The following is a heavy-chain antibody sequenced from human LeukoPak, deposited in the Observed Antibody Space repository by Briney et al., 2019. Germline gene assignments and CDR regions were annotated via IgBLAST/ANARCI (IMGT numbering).Heavy chain of an antibody. Sequence: GGSLRLSCAASEFSVGSNYMTWVRQAPGKGLEWVSLVYSGGSTYYADSVKGRFTISRDNSKNTLYLQMNSLRAEDTAVYYCASDYVVVAATSDYYYYMDVWGKGTTVTVSS. CDR1: EFSVGSNY. V-gene: IGHV3-66*02. J-gene: IGHJ6*03. D-gene: IGHD2-15*01. CDR2: VYSGGST. CDR3: ASDYVVVAATSDYYYYMDV.